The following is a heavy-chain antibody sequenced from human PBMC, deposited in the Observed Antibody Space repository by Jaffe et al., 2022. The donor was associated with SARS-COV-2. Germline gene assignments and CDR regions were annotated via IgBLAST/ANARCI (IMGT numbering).Heavy chain of an antibody. CDR3: AAWHYEYVWGADGGPGTVDV. V-gene: IGHV4-30-4*01. D-gene: IGHD3-16*01. CDR2: IYYSGST. J-gene: IGHJ6*02. CDR1: GASINSGDYY. Sequence: QMQLQESGPGLVKPSQTLSLTCTVSGASINSGDYYWIWVRQPPGKGLEWIGKIYYSGSTYYNPSLKSRATISVDTSKNQLSLKLSSVTAADTAVYYCAAWHYEYVWGADGGPGTVDVWGQGTTVAVSS.